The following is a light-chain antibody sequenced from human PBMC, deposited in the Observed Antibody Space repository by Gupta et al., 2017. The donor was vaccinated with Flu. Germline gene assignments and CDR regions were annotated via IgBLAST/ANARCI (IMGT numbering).Light chain of an antibody. J-gene: IGKJ3*01. V-gene: IGKV3-11*01. CDR1: QSVSSY. CDR2: DAS. CDR3: QQRSNWPPGIT. Sequence: ELVLTQSPATLSLSPGERATLSCRASQSVSSYLAWHQQKPGQAPRLLIYDASNRATGIPARFSGSGSGTDFTLTISSLEPEDFAVYYCQQRSNWPPGITFGPGTKVDIK.